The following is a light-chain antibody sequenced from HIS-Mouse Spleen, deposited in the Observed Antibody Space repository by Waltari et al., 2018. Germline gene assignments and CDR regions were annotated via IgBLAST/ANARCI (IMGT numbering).Light chain of an antibody. Sequence: QSALTQPPSASGSPGQPVTISCTGTSSDVGGYNYVSWYQQPPGKAPKRMIYEVSTRPSGVPYRFSGSKSGNTASLTVSGLQAEDEADYYCSSYAGSNNLVFGGGTKLTVL. CDR3: SSYAGSNNLV. J-gene: IGLJ2*01. CDR2: EVS. CDR1: SSDVGGYNY. V-gene: IGLV2-8*01.